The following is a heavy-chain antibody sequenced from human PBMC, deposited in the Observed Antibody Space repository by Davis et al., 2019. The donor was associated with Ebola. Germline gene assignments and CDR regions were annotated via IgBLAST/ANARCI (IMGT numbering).Heavy chain of an antibody. V-gene: IGHV3-23*01. CDR2: ISGSGGTT. D-gene: IGHD4-17*01. CDR1: GFTFSSYA. Sequence: GGSLTLSCAASGFTFSSYAMSWVRQAPGKGLEWVSAISGSGGTTYYADSVKGRFTISRDNSKNTLYLQMNSLRAEDTAVYYCARRRGDYDPILGYYYMDVWGKGTTVTVSS. J-gene: IGHJ6*03. CDR3: ARRRGDYDPILGYYYMDV.